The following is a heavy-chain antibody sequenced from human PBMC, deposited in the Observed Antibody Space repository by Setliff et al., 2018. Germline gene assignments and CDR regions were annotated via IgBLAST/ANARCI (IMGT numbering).Heavy chain of an antibody. CDR2: IYSTETT. CDR3: ARGRLLYVGDSHYFDN. J-gene: IGHJ4*02. CDR1: GGSLSSGPYY. V-gene: IGHV4-61*09. D-gene: IGHD4-17*01. Sequence: SETLSLTCTVSGGSLSSGPYYWTWVRQPAGKGLEWIGHIYSTETTSYSPSLKSRVTISADTSKNQFSLQLSSVTATDTAVYYCARGRLLYVGDSHYFDNWGQGTLVTVSS.